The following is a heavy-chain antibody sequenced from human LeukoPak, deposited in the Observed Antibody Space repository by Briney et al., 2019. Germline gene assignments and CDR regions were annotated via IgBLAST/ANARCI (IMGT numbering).Heavy chain of an antibody. D-gene: IGHD3-22*01. Sequence: ASVEVSCKASGGTFSSYAISWVRQAPGQGLEWMGGIIPIFGTANYAQKFQGRVTTTTDESTSTAYMELSSLRSEDTAVYYCARDYYDSSGKDDYWGQGTLVTVSS. J-gene: IGHJ4*02. V-gene: IGHV1-69*05. CDR3: ARDYYDSSGKDDY. CDR1: GGTFSSYA. CDR2: IIPIFGTA.